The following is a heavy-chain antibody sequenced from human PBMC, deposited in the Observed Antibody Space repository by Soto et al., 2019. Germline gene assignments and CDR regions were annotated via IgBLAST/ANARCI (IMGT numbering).Heavy chain of an antibody. V-gene: IGHV4-4*07. D-gene: IGHD1-1*01. J-gene: IGHJ5*02. CDR1: GASISGYY. Sequence: QVQLQESGPGLVKPSETLSLTCTVSGASISGYYWSWIRKSAGKGLEWIGRIYATGPTDYNPSLKSRVMMSVDKSKKQFSLRLRSVTAADTAVYYCVRDGTKTLRDWFDPWGQGISVTVSS. CDR3: VRDGTKTLRDWFDP. CDR2: IYATGPT.